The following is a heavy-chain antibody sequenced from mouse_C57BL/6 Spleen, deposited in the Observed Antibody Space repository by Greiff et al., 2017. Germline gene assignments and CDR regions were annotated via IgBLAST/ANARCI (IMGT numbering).Heavy chain of an antibody. CDR2: INPYNGDT. CDR3: ARSGAYYSNYIDY. Sequence: EVQLQESGPELVKPGDSVKISCKASGYSFTGYFMNWVMQSHGKSLEWIGRINPYNGDTFYNQKFKGKATLTVDKSSSTAHMELRSLTSEDSAVYYCARSGAYYSNYIDYWGQGTTLTVSS. J-gene: IGHJ2*01. D-gene: IGHD2-5*01. CDR1: GYSFTGYF. V-gene: IGHV1-20*01.